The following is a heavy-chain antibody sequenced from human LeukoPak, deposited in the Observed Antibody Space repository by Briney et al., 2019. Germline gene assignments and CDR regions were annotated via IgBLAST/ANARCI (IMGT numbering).Heavy chain of an antibody. V-gene: IGHV3-23*01. CDR2: ISGSGGST. D-gene: IGHD3-10*01. CDR3: ARQRLWFGELFWYFDL. J-gene: IGHJ2*01. CDR1: GFTFSSYA. Sequence: GGSLRLSCAASGFTFSSYAMSWVRQAPGKGLEWVSAISGSGGSTYYADSVKGRFTISRDNSKNTLYLQMNSLRAEDTAVYYCARQRLWFGELFWYFDLWGRGILVTVSS.